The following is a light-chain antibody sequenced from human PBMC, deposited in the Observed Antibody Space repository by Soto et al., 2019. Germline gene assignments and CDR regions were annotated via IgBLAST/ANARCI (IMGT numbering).Light chain of an antibody. CDR3: QQYNNWPPTWT. Sequence: EIVMTQSPATLSVSPGERATLSCRASQSVSSNLAWYQQKPGQAPRILIYCASTRATGIPARFSGSGSGTEFTRTISSLQSEDFAVYYCQQYNNWPPTWTFGQGTKVEIK. CDR2: CAS. V-gene: IGKV3-15*01. J-gene: IGKJ1*01. CDR1: QSVSSN.